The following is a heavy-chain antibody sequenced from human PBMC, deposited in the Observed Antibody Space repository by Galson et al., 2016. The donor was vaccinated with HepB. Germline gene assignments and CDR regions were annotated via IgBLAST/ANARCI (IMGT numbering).Heavy chain of an antibody. D-gene: IGHD2/OR15-2a*01. Sequence: SLRLSCAASGFTFNKYGMHWVRQAPGKGLEWVAADSVHGGRKWYADSVKGRFTISRDNPNNMLFLQMSSLRADDTAVYYCAKRHEYCPPVGCSVDYWGRGTLVSVSS. CDR3: AKRHEYCPPVGCSVDY. CDR1: GFTFNKYG. V-gene: IGHV3-30*18. J-gene: IGHJ4*02. CDR2: DSVHGGRK.